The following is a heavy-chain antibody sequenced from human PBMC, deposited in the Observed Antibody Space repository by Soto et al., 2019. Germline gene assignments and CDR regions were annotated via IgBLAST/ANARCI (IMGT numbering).Heavy chain of an antibody. CDR3: ARDPRKVVTRGGSYFDY. Sequence: GGSLRLSCAVSGFTFSSYGMSWVRQAPGKGLEWVSVVFSGGSTYHADSVQGRFTISRDNSKNTVYLQMNSLRAEDTAIYYCARDPRKVVTRGGSYFDYWGQGTPVTVSP. V-gene: IGHV3-66*01. D-gene: IGHD3-22*01. CDR1: GFTFSSYG. J-gene: IGHJ4*02. CDR2: VFSGGST.